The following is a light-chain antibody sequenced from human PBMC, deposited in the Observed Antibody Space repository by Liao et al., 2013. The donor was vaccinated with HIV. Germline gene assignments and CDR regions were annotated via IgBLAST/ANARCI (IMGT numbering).Light chain of an antibody. Sequence: SYELTQPPSVSVALGKTARITCGGNNVGTNSVHWYQQRPGQAPVLVIYYDSDRPSGIPERFSGSKSGNTATLTISRVEAGDEADYSCQVWDSSSVHVMFGGGTKLTVL. V-gene: IGLV3-21*04. CDR3: QVWDSSSVHVM. CDR1: NVGTNS. CDR2: YDS. J-gene: IGLJ3*02.